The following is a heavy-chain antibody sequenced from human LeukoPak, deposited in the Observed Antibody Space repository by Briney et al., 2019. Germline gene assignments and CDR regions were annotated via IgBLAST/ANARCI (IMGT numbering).Heavy chain of an antibody. J-gene: IGHJ4*02. V-gene: IGHV3-74*01. Sequence: PGGSLRLSCAATGFTFNSYEMNWVRQAPGKGLMWVSRITSDGSSTSYADSVKGRFTISRDNAKNTLYLQMNSLRAEDTAVYYCARGSAKGGRGLQWLVQGVNDYWGQGTLVTVSS. CDR1: GFTFNSYE. CDR2: ITSDGSST. CDR3: ARGSAKGGRGLQWLVQGVNDY. D-gene: IGHD6-19*01.